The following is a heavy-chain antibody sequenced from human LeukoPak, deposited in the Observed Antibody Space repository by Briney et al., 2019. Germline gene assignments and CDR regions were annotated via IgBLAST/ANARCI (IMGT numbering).Heavy chain of an antibody. Sequence: GGSLRLSCAASGFTFSDYYMSWIPQAPGKGLEGVSYLSSSGSTIYYADSVKGRFTISRDNAKNSLYLQMNSLRAEDTAVYYCAREGDCSSTSCSYYYYYYGMDVWGQGTTVTVSS. J-gene: IGHJ6*02. D-gene: IGHD2-2*01. V-gene: IGHV3-11*01. CDR1: GFTFSDYY. CDR3: AREGDCSSTSCSYYYYYYGMDV. CDR2: LSSSGSTI.